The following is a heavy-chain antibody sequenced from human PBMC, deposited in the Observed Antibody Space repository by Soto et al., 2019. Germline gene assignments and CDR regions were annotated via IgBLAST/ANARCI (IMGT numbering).Heavy chain of an antibody. J-gene: IGHJ5*02. CDR3: ARHHGPTTSENWFDP. CDR2: MNPGSGDT. CDR1: GYSFTNND. V-gene: IGHV1-8*01. D-gene: IGHD5-12*01. Sequence: ASVKVSCKASGYSFTNNDVSWVRQATGQGLEWMGWMNPGSGDTGYAQKFQGRVTMTTDTSTTTAYLELRSLRSDDTAVYYCARHHGPTTSENWFDPWGQGTLVTVS.